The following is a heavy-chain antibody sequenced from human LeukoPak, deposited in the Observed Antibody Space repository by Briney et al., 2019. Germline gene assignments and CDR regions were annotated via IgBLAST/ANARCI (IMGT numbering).Heavy chain of an antibody. CDR3: ARVMGDYYDSSGYYRRSDVFDI. CDR1: GDSISRYY. CDR2: IYYSGST. J-gene: IGHJ3*02. Sequence: SETLSLTCTLPGDSISRYYWRWMRHPPGKGLEWIGYIYYSGSTEYNTSLKSRVTISVDTSKNQLPLKLSSVTAADTALYYCARVMGDYYDSSGYYRRSDVFDIWGQGTMLTVSS. D-gene: IGHD3-22*01. V-gene: IGHV4-59*01.